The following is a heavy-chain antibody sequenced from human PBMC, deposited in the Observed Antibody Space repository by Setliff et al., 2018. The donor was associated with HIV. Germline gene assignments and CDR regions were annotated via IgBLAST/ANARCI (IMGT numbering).Heavy chain of an antibody. D-gene: IGHD3-16*01. Sequence: QPGGSLRLSCAASGFTFHTYWMSWVRQAPGKGLEWLANIKEDGSEKYYADSVKGRFTISRDNANNSIYLQMNSLRGEDTAVYYCARDGGGRFLRTYYFDYWGQGTLVTVSS. CDR3: ARDGGGRFLRTYYFDY. J-gene: IGHJ4*02. V-gene: IGHV3-7*01. CDR1: GFTFHTYW. CDR2: IKEDGSEK.